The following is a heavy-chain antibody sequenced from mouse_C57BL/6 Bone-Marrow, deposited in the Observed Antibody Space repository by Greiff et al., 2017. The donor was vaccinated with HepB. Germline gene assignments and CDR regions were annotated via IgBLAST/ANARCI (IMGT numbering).Heavy chain of an antibody. CDR2: IDPENGDT. CDR3: TTYYYYGSSYGSWFAY. Sequence: VQLQQSGAELVRPGASVKLSCTASGFNIKDDYMHWVKQRPEQGLEWIGWIDPENGDTEYASKFQGKATITADTSSNTAYLQLSSLTSEDTAVYYCTTYYYYGSSYGSWFAYWGQGTLVTVSA. D-gene: IGHD1-1*01. CDR1: GFNIKDDY. V-gene: IGHV14-4*01. J-gene: IGHJ3*01.